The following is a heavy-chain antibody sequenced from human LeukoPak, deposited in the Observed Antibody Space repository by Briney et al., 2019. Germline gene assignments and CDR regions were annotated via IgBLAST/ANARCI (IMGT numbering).Heavy chain of an antibody. D-gene: IGHD1-7*01. CDR1: GFTFDDYA. Sequence: GRSLRLSCAASGFTFDDYAMHWVRQAPGKGLEWVSGISWNSGSIGYADSVKGRFTISRDNAKNSLYLQMDSLRAEDMALYYCAKDSRSNWKYDDDAFDIWGQGTMVTVSS. CDR2: ISWNSGSI. CDR3: AKDSRSNWKYDDDAFDI. V-gene: IGHV3-9*03. J-gene: IGHJ3*02.